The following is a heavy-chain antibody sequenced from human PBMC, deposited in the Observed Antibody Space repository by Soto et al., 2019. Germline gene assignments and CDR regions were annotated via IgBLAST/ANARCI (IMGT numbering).Heavy chain of an antibody. CDR1: GDTFTGYY. J-gene: IGHJ6*02. CDR2: ISAYNGNT. CDR3: ARLLYGMDV. Sequence: ASVKVSCKASGDTFTGYYMHWVRQAPGQGLEWMGWISAYNGNTNYAQKLQGRFTMTTDTSTSTAYMELRSLRSDDTAVYYCARLLYGMDVWGQGTTLTVPS. V-gene: IGHV1-18*04.